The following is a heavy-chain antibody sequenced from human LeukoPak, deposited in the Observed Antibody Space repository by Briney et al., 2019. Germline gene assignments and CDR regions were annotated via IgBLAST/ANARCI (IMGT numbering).Heavy chain of an antibody. CDR3: ARDLSPGPDCSGGSCLNWFDP. J-gene: IGHJ5*02. CDR1: GGTFSSYA. D-gene: IGHD2-15*01. CDR2: IIPIFGTA. Sequence: GASVKVSCKASGGTFSSYAISWVRQAPGQGLEWMGGIIPIFGTANYAQKFQGRVTITADESTSTAYMELSSLRSEDTAVYYCARDLSPGPDCSGGSCLNWFDPWGQGTLVTVSS. V-gene: IGHV1-69*13.